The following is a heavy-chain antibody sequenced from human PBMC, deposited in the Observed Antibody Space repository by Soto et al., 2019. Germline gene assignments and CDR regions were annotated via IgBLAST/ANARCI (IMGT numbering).Heavy chain of an antibody. CDR1: GFTFRSYG. Sequence: QMQLVESGGGGGQPGRSRRLSCAASGFTFRSYGIHWVRQAPGKGLEWVALIWFDGSKKYYVDSVKGRVAVSRDNSKNTLDLQMNSLRVEDTAVYYCARDRLVPYGYGMDVWGKGTTVTVSS. J-gene: IGHJ6*04. CDR3: ARDRLVPYGYGMDV. CDR2: IWFDGSKK. D-gene: IGHD2-2*01. V-gene: IGHV3-33*01.